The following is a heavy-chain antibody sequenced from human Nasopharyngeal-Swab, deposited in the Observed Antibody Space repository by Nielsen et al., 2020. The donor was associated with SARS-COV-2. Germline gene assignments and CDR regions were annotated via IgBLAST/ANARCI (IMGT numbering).Heavy chain of an antibody. CDR1: GFTFSDSY. CDR3: SRDPRPLDF. J-gene: IGHJ4*02. CDR2: ISGNSDVT. Sequence: LTCAASGFTFSDSYMTWVRQAPGKGLESVSYISGNSDVTNYADSVRGRFTISRDNAKNSLYLQMDSLRAEDTAVYYCSRDPRPLDFWGQGTLVTVSS. V-gene: IGHV3-11*06.